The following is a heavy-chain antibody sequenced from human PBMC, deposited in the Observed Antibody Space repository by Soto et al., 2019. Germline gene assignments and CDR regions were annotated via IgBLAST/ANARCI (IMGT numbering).Heavy chain of an antibody. J-gene: IGHJ4*02. CDR3: TRDLGGSSTNFDY. Sequence: QVQLVQSGTEVKKPGDSVKVSCKASGYTFSTLGITWVRQAPGQGLEWMGWISAYNGNTNYAQRLQGRVTLTTDTSTSTAYMALRSLTSDDTAVYYCTRDLGGSSTNFDYWGQGTLVIVSS. D-gene: IGHD2-15*01. V-gene: IGHV1-18*01. CDR2: ISAYNGNT. CDR1: GYTFSTLG.